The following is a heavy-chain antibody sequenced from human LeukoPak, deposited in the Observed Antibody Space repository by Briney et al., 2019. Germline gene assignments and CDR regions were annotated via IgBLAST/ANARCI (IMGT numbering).Heavy chain of an antibody. CDR1: GFTFSSYS. CDR2: ISSSSSYI. CDR3: ARDRNSRGWLGY. J-gene: IGHJ4*02. V-gene: IGHV3-21*01. Sequence: GRSLRLSCAASGFTFSSYSMNWVRQAPGKGLEWVSSISSSSSYIYYADSVKGRFTISRDNAKNSLYLQMNSLRAEDTAVYYCARDRNSRGWLGYGAQGTLVTVSS. D-gene: IGHD6-19*01.